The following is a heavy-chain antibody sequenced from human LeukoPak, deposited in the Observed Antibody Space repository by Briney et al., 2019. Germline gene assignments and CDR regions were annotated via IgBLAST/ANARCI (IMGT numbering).Heavy chain of an antibody. V-gene: IGHV3-7*01. CDR3: ARGDSGWFSSYYYYYMDV. CDR1: GFTLISYW. D-gene: IGHD6-19*01. J-gene: IGHJ6*03. CDR2: IKQEGSEK. Sequence: PGGSLRLSCAASGFTLISYWMSWVRQAPGKGLEWVAKIKQEGSEKYNVDSVKGRFTISRDNAQNLRYLQMNSLRAEDTAVYYCARGDSGWFSSYYYYYMDVWGKGTTVTVSS.